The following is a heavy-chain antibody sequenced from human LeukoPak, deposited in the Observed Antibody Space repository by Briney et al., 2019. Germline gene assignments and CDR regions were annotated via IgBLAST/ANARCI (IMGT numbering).Heavy chain of an antibody. D-gene: IGHD3-16*01. J-gene: IGHJ4*02. CDR3: AKYGGHPLPHYYLDH. CDR1: GFTFGSYA. CDR2: IIDDGHTT. V-gene: IGHV3-23*01. Sequence: GGSLRLSCEASGFTFGSYAMSWVRQAPGKGLEWVSLIIDDGHTTSYADSVKGRFTISRDNSKNTLFLQMNSLRAEDTAVYYCAKYGGHPLPHYYLDHWGQGTQVTVSS.